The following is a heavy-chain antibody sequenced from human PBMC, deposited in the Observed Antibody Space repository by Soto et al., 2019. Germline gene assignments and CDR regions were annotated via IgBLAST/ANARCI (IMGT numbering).Heavy chain of an antibody. CDR2: LNPNSGGT. V-gene: IGHV1-2*02. CDR1: GYTFTSYD. CDR3: ARDLFRRGYGTVYYGMEV. Sequence: ASVKVSCKASGYTFTSYDINWVRQATGQGLEWRGWLNPNSGGTNYAQKFQGRVTMTRDTSTSIAYMELSRLRSDDTAVYYCARDLFRRGYGTVYYGMEVWGQGTTVTVSS. D-gene: IGHD5-18*01. J-gene: IGHJ6*02.